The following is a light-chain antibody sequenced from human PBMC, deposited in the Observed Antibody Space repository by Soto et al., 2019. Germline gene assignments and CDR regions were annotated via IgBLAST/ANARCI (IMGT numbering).Light chain of an antibody. Sequence: QAVLTQPPSVSGAPGQRVTISCTGSSSNIGAGYDVHWYQQLPGTAPKLLIYGNTNRPSGVPERFSGSKSGSSGSLAISGLQAEDEADYYCQSFDSSLSGVVFGGGTKLTVL. V-gene: IGLV1-40*01. CDR3: QSFDSSLSGVV. J-gene: IGLJ2*01. CDR2: GNT. CDR1: SSNIGAGYD.